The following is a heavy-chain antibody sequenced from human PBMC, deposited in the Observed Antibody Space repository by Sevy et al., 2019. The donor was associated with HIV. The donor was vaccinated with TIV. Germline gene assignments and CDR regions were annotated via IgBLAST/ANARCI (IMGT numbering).Heavy chain of an antibody. CDR3: AKDINRGCDGINCYPYYYYFYGLDV. J-gene: IGHJ6*02. CDR2: VSWNSRNI. Sequence: GGSLRLSSAASGFPFNDHAMHWVRQVPGKGLEWVSGVSWNSRNIGYADSVKGRFTISRDNANHFLYLEMNSLRPEDTAFYYCAKDINRGCDGINCYPYYYYFYGLDVWGQGTTVTVSS. V-gene: IGHV3-9*01. CDR1: GFPFNDHA. D-gene: IGHD2-21*01.